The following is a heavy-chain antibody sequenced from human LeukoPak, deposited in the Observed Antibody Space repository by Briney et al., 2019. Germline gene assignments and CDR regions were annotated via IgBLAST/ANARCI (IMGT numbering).Heavy chain of an antibody. CDR2: IYYSGST. D-gene: IGHD7-27*01. Sequence: PSETLSLTCNVSGGSISSGGSRWSWIRQHPGKGLEWIGYIYYSGSTYYNPSLESRLTMSVDTSKNQFSLHLTSVTAADTAVYYWARDWGTYFDYWGQGTLVTVSS. CDR1: GGSISSGGSR. V-gene: IGHV4-31*03. CDR3: ARDWGTYFDY. J-gene: IGHJ4*02.